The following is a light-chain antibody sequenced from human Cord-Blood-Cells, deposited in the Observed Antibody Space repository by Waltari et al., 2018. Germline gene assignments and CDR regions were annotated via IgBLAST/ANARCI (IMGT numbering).Light chain of an antibody. CDR2: DVS. CDR3: AAWDDSLNGWV. Sequence: QSALTQPASVSGSPGQSITISCTGTSSDVGGYNYDSWYQQHPGKAPKLMIYDVSKRPSGVSNRFSGSTSGTSASLAISGLQSEDEADYYCAAWDDSLNGWVFGGGTKLTVL. J-gene: IGLJ3*02. V-gene: IGLV2-14*01. CDR1: SSDVGGYNY.